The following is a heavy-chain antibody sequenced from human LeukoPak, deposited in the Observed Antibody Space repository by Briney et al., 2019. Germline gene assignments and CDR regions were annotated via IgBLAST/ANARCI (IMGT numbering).Heavy chain of an antibody. J-gene: IGHJ6*03. CDR3: ARAHDILTGSYYYYMDV. D-gene: IGHD3-9*01. CDR1: GFTFSNSA. Sequence: GRSLRLSCAASGFTFSNSAMYWVRQAPGKGLEWVAVISYDGINEYYADSVKGRFTISRDNSKNTLYLQMNSLRAEDTAVYCCARAHDILTGSYYYYMDVWGKGTTVTVSS. V-gene: IGHV3-30-3*01. CDR2: ISYDGINE.